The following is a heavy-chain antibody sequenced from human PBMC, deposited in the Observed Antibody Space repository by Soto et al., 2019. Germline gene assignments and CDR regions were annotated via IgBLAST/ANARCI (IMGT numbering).Heavy chain of an antibody. CDR1: GFSFSDYA. CDR2: ISAGGGGT. D-gene: IGHD3-22*01. V-gene: IGHV3-23*01. J-gene: IGHJ5*02. CDR3: ATEGHNDGSGPFGH. Sequence: PGGSLRLSCATSGFSFSDYAMGWVRQAPGKGLEWVSAISAGGGGTYYADSVKGRFTISSDSSNNRLYLQMNNLRAEDTAVYYCATEGHNDGSGPFGHWGRGTLVTVSS.